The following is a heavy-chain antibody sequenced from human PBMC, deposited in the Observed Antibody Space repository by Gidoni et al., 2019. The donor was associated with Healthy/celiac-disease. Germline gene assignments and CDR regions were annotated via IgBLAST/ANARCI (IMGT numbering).Heavy chain of an antibody. J-gene: IGHJ6*03. CDR1: GGSISSGSYY. CDR2: IYTSGST. V-gene: IGHV4-61*02. Sequence: QVQLQESGPGLVKPSQTLSLTCTVSGGSISSGSYYWSWIRQPAGKGLEWIGRIYTSGSTNYNPSLKSRVTISVDTSKNQFSLKLSSVTAADTAVYYCARNGAHSSSWYSYYYYYYMDVWGKGTTVTVSS. D-gene: IGHD6-13*01. CDR3: ARNGAHSSSWYSYYYYYYMDV.